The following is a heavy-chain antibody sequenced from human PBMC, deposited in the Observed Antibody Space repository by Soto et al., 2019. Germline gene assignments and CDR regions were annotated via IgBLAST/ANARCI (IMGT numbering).Heavy chain of an antibody. J-gene: IGHJ4*02. V-gene: IGHV3-23*01. D-gene: IGHD6-6*01. CDR2: ISGSDDST. CDR3: AKRSRSSTFDS. Sequence: EVQLLESGGGLVQPGESLRLSCAASGFTFSSYAMSWVRQAPGKGLEWVSVISGSDDSTYYADSVKGRFTISRDNSKNKLYMQMNSLRAEDTAVYYCAKRSRSSTFDSWGQGTLVTVSS. CDR1: GFTFSSYA.